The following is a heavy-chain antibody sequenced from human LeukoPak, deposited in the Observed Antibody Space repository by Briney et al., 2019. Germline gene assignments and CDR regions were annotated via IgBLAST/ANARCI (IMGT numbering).Heavy chain of an antibody. Sequence: GGSLRLFCEASGFTFGNFGMTWVRHAPGKGLQWVSGITGSSTWTYYAASVKGRFAVSRDNSQNTLHLQVNSLRADDTAVYYCARELVSSGTGYFDLWGRGTLVTVSS. CDR3: ARELVSSGTGYFDL. CDR1: GFTFGNFG. CDR2: ITGSSTWT. J-gene: IGHJ2*01. D-gene: IGHD3-10*01. V-gene: IGHV3-23*01.